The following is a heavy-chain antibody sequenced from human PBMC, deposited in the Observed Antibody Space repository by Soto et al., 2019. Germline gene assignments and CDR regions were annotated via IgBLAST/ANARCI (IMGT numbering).Heavy chain of an antibody. CDR1: VFIVSDFY. J-gene: IGHJ4*02. Sequence: GALRLSCAASVFIVSDFYMSWIRQAPGKGLEWVSYISLSRGYTKYADSVKGRFTISRDNTKNLLYLQMNSLRAEATAVYYCARSVDLDHWGQGTLVTVSS. CDR2: ISLSRGYT. CDR3: ARSVDLDH. D-gene: IGHD2-15*01. V-gene: IGHV3-11*06.